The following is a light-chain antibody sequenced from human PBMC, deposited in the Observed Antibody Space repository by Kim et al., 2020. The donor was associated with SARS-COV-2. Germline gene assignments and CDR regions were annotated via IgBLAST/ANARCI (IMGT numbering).Light chain of an antibody. V-gene: IGKV3-15*01. CDR1: QTINNR. CDR2: DAT. J-gene: IGKJ1*01. Sequence: VSPGERATLSCRSSQTINNRLVWYQQKPGQAPRLLIYDATTRATGIPARFIGSGSETDFTLTINGLQSEDFAVYYCQQSNNWPPLTFGQGTRWIS. CDR3: QQSNNWPPLT.